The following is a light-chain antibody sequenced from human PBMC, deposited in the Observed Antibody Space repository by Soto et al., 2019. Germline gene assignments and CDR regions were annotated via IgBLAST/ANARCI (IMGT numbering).Light chain of an antibody. CDR2: EGT. CDR1: SSDVGSYNL. CDR3: CSYAGSTSLYV. Sequence: QSALTQPASVSGSPGQSITISCTGTSSDVGSYNLVSWYQQHPGKAPKLMIYEGTKRPSGVSNRFSGSKSGNTASLTISGLPAEDEADFCCCSYAGSTSLYVFGTGTKVTVL. J-gene: IGLJ1*01. V-gene: IGLV2-23*01.